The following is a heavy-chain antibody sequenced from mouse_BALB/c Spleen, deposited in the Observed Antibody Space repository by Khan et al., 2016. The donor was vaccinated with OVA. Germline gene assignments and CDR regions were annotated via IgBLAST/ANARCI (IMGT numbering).Heavy chain of an antibody. V-gene: IGHV2-6-5*01. J-gene: IGHJ4*01. CDR3: AKGVWCYYYALDY. D-gene: IGHD1-1*02. Sequence: VELVESGPGLVAPSQNLSITCTVSGFSLSDYGVSWIRQPPGKGLEWLGVIWGGGSTYYNSALKSRLSISKDNSKSQVFLKMSSLQSDDTAIFYCAKGVWCYYYALDYWGQGTSVTVSS. CDR2: IWGGGST. CDR1: GFSLSDYG.